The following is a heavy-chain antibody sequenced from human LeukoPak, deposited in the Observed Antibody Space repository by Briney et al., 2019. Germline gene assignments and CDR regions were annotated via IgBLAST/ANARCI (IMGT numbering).Heavy chain of an antibody. J-gene: IGHJ4*02. CDR2: INPNSGGT. CDR3: ARGTVTTTLWADY. D-gene: IGHD4-11*01. Sequence: GASVKVSCKASGYTLTGYYMHWVRQAPGQGLEWMGWINPNSGGTNYAQKFQGRVTMTRDTSISTAYMELSRLRSDDTAVYYCARGTVTTTLWADYWGQGTLVTVSS. V-gene: IGHV1-2*02. CDR1: GYTLTGYY.